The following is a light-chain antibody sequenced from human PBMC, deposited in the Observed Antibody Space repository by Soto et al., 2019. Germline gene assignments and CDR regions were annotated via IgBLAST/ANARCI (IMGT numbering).Light chain of an antibody. J-gene: IGKJ5*01. V-gene: IGKV3-11*01. CDR2: DAS. CDR1: QSVSSY. Sequence: EIVLTQSPATLSLSPGERATLSCRASQSVSSYLAWYQQKPGQAPRLLISDASNRATGIPARFSGSGSGTDVTLTISSREPEDFAVYFCQQRSNWPVTFGQGTRLDIK. CDR3: QQRSNWPVT.